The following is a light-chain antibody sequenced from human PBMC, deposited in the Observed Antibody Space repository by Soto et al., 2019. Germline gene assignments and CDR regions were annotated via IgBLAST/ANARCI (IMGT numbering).Light chain of an antibody. CDR3: CSYAGSYVYV. V-gene: IGLV2-14*01. Sequence: QSVLTQPASVSGSPGQSIAISCTGSSSDVGIYNYVSWYQQHPGKVPKLIIYEVSNRPSGVPDRFSGSKSGNTASLTISGLQAEDEADYYCCSYAGSYVYVFGTGTKVTVL. CDR2: EVS. J-gene: IGLJ1*01. CDR1: SSDVGIYNY.